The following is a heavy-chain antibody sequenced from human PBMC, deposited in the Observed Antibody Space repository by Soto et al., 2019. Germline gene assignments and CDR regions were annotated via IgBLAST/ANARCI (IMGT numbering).Heavy chain of an antibody. CDR1: GFTFSRFG. CDR2: ISYDGSKK. J-gene: IGHJ4*02. V-gene: IGHV3-30*18. D-gene: IGHD2-15*01. CDR3: AKISREGSASPYSIDY. Sequence: GGSLGLCCVASGFTFSRFGMHWVRQAPGKGLEWVAVISYDGSKKYYEDAVKGRFTISRDNSKNTLYLQMNSLRADDTAVYYCAKISREGSASPYSIDYPGQAPLL.